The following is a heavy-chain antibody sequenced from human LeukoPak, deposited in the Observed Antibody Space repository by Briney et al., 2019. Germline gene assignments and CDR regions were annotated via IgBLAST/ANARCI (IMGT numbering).Heavy chain of an antibody. CDR1: GFPFRNYA. J-gene: IGHJ3*02. CDR3: ARVPSGSYSNDAFDI. D-gene: IGHD3-10*01. V-gene: IGHV3-21*01. CDR2: ISSGSSYI. Sequence: PGGSLRLSCAASGFPFRNYAMNWVRQAPGKGLEWVSSISSGSSYIFYADSVKGRFTISRDNAKNSLFLHMNGLRAEDTAVYYCARVPSGSYSNDAFDIWGQGTMVTVSS.